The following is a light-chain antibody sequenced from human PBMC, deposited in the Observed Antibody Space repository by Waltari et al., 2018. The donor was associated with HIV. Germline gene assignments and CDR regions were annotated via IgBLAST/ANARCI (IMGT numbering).Light chain of an antibody. CDR2: EVS. CDR1: QSLQHSNGKTY. V-gene: IGKV2D-29*01. Sequence: DIVITQTPLSLSVTPGQPASLSCTSNQSLQHSNGKTYFYWYLQKSGQAPQLLIYEVSNRFSGVPYRFSGSGSGTDFTLKISRVEAEDVGVYYCLQSLQLPLTFGGGTKVEIK. J-gene: IGKJ4*01. CDR3: LQSLQLPLT.